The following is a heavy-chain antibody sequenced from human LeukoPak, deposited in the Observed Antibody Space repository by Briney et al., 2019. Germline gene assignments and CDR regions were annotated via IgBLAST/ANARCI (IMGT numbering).Heavy chain of an antibody. CDR2: INHSGST. D-gene: IGHD3-16*01. CDR1: GGSFGGYY. Sequence: PSETLSLTCAVYGGSFGGYYWSWIRQPPGKGLEWIGEINHSGSTNYNPSLKSRVTISVDTSKNQFSLKLSSVTAADTAVYYCARQGHGALDYWGQGTLVTVSS. CDR3: ARQGHGALDY. J-gene: IGHJ4*02. V-gene: IGHV4-34*01.